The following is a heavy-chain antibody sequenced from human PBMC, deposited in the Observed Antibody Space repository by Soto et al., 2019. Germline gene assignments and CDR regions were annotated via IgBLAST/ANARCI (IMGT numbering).Heavy chain of an antibody. Sequence: SETLSLTCTVSGGSISSYYWSWIRQPPGKGLEWIGYIYYSGSTNYNPSLKSRVTISVDTSKNQFSLKLSFVTAADTAVYYCARAPGWPYFDYWGQGTLVTVSS. CDR3: ARAPGWPYFDY. CDR2: IYYSGST. V-gene: IGHV4-59*01. D-gene: IGHD6-19*01. J-gene: IGHJ4*02. CDR1: GGSISSYY.